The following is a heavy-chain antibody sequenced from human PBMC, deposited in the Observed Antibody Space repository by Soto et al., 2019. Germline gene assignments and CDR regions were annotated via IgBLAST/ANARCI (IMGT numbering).Heavy chain of an antibody. J-gene: IGHJ3*02. D-gene: IGHD2-2*02. CDR3: ARGSYCSSTSCYTADAFDI. CDR1: GYTFTGYY. Sequence: ASGKVSCKASGYTFTGYYMHWVRQAPGQGLEWMGWINPNSGGTNYAQKFQGWVTMTRDTSISTAYMELSRLRSDDTAVYYCARGSYCSSTSCYTADAFDIWGQGTMVTVSS. V-gene: IGHV1-2*04. CDR2: INPNSGGT.